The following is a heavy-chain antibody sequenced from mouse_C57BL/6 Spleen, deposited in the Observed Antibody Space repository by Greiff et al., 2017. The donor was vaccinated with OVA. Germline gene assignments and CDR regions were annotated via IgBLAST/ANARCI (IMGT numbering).Heavy chain of an antibody. Sequence: EVQLQQSGAELVKPGASVKLSCTASGFNITDYYMHWVKQRTEQGLEWIGRIDPEDGEPNYAPKFQGKATITADTSSNTAYLPLSSLTSEDTAVYYFARWGHAMDYWGQGTSVTVSS. CDR2: IDPEDGEP. V-gene: IGHV14-2*01. CDR3: ARWGHAMDY. J-gene: IGHJ4*01. CDR1: GFNITDYY.